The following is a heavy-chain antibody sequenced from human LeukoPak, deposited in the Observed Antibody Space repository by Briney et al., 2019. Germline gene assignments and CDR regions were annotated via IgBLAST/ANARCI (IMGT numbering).Heavy chain of an antibody. CDR2: INPNCDGT. D-gene: IGHD6-13*01. CDR3: ARDFVAAVSNWFDP. J-gene: IGHJ5*02. Sequence: ASVTVSCKASGYTFTGYYMHWGRQAPGPGLEGMGRINPNCDGTNYAQKFQRRFTITMDTSISTAYMELSRLRSDDTAVYYCARDFVAAVSNWFDPWGQGTLVTVSS. CDR1: GYTFTGYY. V-gene: IGHV1-2*06.